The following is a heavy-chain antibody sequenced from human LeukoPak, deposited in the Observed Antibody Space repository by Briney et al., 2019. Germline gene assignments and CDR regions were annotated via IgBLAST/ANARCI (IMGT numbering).Heavy chain of an antibody. J-gene: IGHJ3*02. Sequence: GGSLRLSCAASGFTFSSYAMSWVRQAPGKGLEWVSGISDSGHRTDYADSVEGRFTISRDNSKNTLYLQMDSLRAEDTALYYCARKKWEPTSNDAFDIWGQGTMVTVSS. V-gene: IGHV3-23*01. CDR1: GFTFSSYA. CDR2: ISDSGHRT. CDR3: ARKKWEPTSNDAFDI. D-gene: IGHD1-26*01.